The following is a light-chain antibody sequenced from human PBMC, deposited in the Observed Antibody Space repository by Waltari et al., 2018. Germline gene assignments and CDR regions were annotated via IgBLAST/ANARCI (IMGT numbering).Light chain of an antibody. V-gene: IGLV6-57*02. J-gene: IGLJ3*02. CDR3: QSYYTGNLWV. Sequence: NFMLTQPHSVSESPGKTVTISCSSSSGNTGSNYVQWYQQRPGSAPPTVIDEDNQRPSGVPDRFSGSIDSSSNSASLTISGLKTEDEADYYCQSYYTGNLWVFGGGTKLTVL. CDR1: SGNTGSNY. CDR2: EDN.